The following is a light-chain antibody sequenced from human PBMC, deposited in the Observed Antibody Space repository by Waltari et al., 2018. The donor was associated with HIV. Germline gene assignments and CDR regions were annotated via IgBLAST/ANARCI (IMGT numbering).Light chain of an antibody. CDR2: GAT. J-gene: IGKJ4*01. Sequence: ETVMTQSPDILSVSPGERPTLSSRASQSVVGDVAWYQQKPGQAPRLLIYGATSRATGIPARFSASGSGTEFILTISSLQSEDFAVYFCQQYNHWPITFGGGTKVEIK. CDR1: QSVVGD. V-gene: IGKV3-15*01. CDR3: QQYNHWPIT.